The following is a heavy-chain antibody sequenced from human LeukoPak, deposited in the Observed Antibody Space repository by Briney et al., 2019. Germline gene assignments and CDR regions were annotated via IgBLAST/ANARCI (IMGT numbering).Heavy chain of an antibody. V-gene: IGHV1-69*13. CDR3: ARDRYYDFWSGPRGYYHYGMDV. J-gene: IGHJ6*02. Sequence: EASVKVSCKASGGTFSSYAISWVRQAPGQGLEWMGGIIPIFGTANYAQKFQGRVTITADESTSTAYMELSSLRSEDTAVYYCARDRYYDFWSGPRGYYHYGMDVWGQGTTVTVSS. CDR2: IIPIFGTA. D-gene: IGHD3-3*01. CDR1: GGTFSSYA.